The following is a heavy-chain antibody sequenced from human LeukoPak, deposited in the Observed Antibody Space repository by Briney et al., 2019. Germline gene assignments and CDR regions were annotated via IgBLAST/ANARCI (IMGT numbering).Heavy chain of an antibody. D-gene: IGHD1-26*01. V-gene: IGHV4-4*07. J-gene: IGHJ3*02. Sequence: SETLSLTCTVSGGSISNYYWSWIRLPAGKGLEWIGRIYTNGNIDYNPSLKSRVTISLDTSKNQFSLRLSSVTAADTAVYYCARETRLHSGSYSNDAFDIWGQGTMVTVSS. CDR1: GGSISNYY. CDR3: ARETRLHSGSYSNDAFDI. CDR2: IYTNGNI.